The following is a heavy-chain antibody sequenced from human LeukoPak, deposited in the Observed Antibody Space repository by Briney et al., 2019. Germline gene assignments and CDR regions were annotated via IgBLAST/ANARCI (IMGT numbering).Heavy chain of an antibody. CDR3: AGSRSSTSCIDY. V-gene: IGHV4-34*01. D-gene: IGHD2-2*01. J-gene: IGHJ4*02. CDR2: INHSGST. Sequence: SETLSLTCAVYGGSFSGYYWSWIRQPPGKGLEWIGEINHSGSTNYNPSLKSRVTISVDTSKNQFSLKLSSVTAADTAVYYCAGSRSSTSCIDYWGQGTLVTVSS. CDR1: GGSFSGYY.